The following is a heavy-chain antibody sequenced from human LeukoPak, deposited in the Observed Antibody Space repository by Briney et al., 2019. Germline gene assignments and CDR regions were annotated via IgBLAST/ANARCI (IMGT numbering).Heavy chain of an antibody. CDR2: ISAYNGNT. Sequence: ASVKVSCKASGYTFTSYGISWVRQAPGQGLEWMGWISAYNGNTNYAQKLQGRVTMTTDTSTSTAYMELRSLRSEDTAVYYCARVRGFLGLRHDAFDIWGQGTMVTVSS. V-gene: IGHV1-18*01. J-gene: IGHJ3*02. D-gene: IGHD3-10*01. CDR1: GYTFTSYG. CDR3: ARVRGFLGLRHDAFDI.